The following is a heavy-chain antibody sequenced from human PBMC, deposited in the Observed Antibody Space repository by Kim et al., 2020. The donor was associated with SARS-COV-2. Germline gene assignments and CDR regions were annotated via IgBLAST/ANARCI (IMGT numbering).Heavy chain of an antibody. J-gene: IGHJ4*02. CDR3: AKDPKAYCSGGSCYYFDY. Sequence: KGRFTISRDNSRNTRYLQMNSLRAEDTAVYYCAKDPKAYCSGGSCYYFDYWGQGTLVTVSS. V-gene: IGHV3-23*01. D-gene: IGHD2-15*01.